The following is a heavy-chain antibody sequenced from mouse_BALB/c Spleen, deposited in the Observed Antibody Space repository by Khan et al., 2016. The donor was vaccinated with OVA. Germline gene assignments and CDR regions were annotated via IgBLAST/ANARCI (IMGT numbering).Heavy chain of an antibody. V-gene: IGHV1S137*01. CDR2: ISTYYGDT. CDR1: GYTFTDFA. J-gene: IGHJ3*01. CDR3: ASGSGHYGFAY. D-gene: IGHD2-1*01. Sequence: VQLQQSGAELVRPGVSVKISCKGSGYTFTDFAMHWVKQSHAKSLEWIGVISTYYGDTNYNQNFKGKVTMTVDKSSSTAYMELARLTSEDSAICYCASGSGHYGFAYWGQGTLVTVSA.